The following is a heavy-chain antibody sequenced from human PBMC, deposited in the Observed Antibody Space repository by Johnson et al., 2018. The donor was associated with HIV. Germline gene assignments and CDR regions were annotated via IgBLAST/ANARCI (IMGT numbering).Heavy chain of an antibody. D-gene: IGHD6-19*01. V-gene: IGHV3-7*01. CDR2: IKQDGSEK. CDR1: GFTFDDYG. CDR3: ARDLPDSGWFSYDAFDI. J-gene: IGHJ3*02. Sequence: EVQLLESGGGLVQPGRSLRLSCAASGFTFDDYGLNWVRQGPGKGLEWVANIKQDGSEKYYVDSVKGRFTISRDNAKNSLYLQMNSLRAEDTAVYYCARDLPDSGWFSYDAFDIWGQGTMVTVSS.